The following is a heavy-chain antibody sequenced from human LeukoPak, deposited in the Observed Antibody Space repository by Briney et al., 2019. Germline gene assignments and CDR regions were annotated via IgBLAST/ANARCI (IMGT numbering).Heavy chain of an antibody. CDR3: ARVYGDYAVDSWLDP. CDR2: IYYSGST. Sequence: SETLSLTCTVSGGSISSSSYYWGWIRQPPGKGLEWSGSIYYSGSTYYNPSLKSRVTISVDTSKNQFSLKLSSVTAADTAVYYCARVYGDYAVDSWLDPWGQGTLVTVSS. V-gene: IGHV4-39*01. J-gene: IGHJ5*02. D-gene: IGHD4-17*01. CDR1: GGSISSSSYY.